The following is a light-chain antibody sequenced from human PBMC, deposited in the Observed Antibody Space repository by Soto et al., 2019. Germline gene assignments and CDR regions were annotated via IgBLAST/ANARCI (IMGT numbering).Light chain of an antibody. V-gene: IGKV3-15*01. Sequence: EIVMTQSPATLSVSPGERATLSCRASQSVSSNFACYQQKPGQAPMLLIYGASTRATGIPARFSGSGSGTEFTLPISSLQYEDFAVYYCQQYNNWPPYTFGQGTKLEIK. J-gene: IGKJ2*01. CDR2: GAS. CDR3: QQYNNWPPYT. CDR1: QSVSSN.